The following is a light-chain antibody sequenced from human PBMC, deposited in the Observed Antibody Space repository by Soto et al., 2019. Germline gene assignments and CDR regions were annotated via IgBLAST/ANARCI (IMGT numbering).Light chain of an antibody. Sequence: QSVLAQPPSVSGSPGQKVTISFTRSSSNIGAGYDLHWYQQLPGTAPKLLLYGNSNRPSGVPDRFSGSKSGTSASLAITGLQAEDEADYYCQSYDSSLSAYVFGTGTKVTVL. CDR2: GNS. CDR1: SSNIGAGYD. J-gene: IGLJ1*01. CDR3: QSYDSSLSAYV. V-gene: IGLV1-40*01.